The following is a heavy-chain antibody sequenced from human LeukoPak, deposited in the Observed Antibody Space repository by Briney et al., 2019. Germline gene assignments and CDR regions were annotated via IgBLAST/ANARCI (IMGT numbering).Heavy chain of an antibody. CDR3: ARTSIAARRADFDY. V-gene: IGHV1-2*02. CDR2: INSNSSGI. Sequence: ASVKVSCKASGYTFTSYDINWVRQATGQGLEWMGWINSNSSGISYAQKFQGRVTLTRDTPARTVFMELNRLTSDDTAVYYCARTSIAARRADFDYWGQGTVVTVSS. J-gene: IGHJ4*02. D-gene: IGHD6-6*01. CDR1: GYTFTSYD.